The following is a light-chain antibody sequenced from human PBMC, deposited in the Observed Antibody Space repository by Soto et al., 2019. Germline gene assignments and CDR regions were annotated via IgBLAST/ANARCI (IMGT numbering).Light chain of an antibody. J-gene: IGKJ2*01. V-gene: IGKV3D-15*01. CDR2: GIS. CDR3: QQYNNWPYT. CDR1: QSVNSN. Sequence: EIVMTHSPATLSVSPCERATLSCRASQSVNSNYLAWYQQKPGQAPRLLIYGISKRATDIPDRFSGSGSGTEFTLTISSLQSEDFAVYYCQQYNNWPYTFGQGTKVDIK.